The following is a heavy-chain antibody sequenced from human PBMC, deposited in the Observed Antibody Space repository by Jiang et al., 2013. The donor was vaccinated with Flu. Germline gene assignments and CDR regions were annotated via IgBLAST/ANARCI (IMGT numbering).Heavy chain of an antibody. CDR1: GYTFSSYG. CDR3: ARGSGTSLFGNGRGDH. Sequence: SGAEVKNPGASVKVSCKASGYTFSSYGINWVRQAPGQGLEWMGWISAYNGYTDYAQKFQGRVTMTADTSTNTAYVELRSLRFDDTAMYYCARGSGTSLFGNGRGDHWGQGTLVTVSS. V-gene: IGHV1-18*04. D-gene: IGHD3-10*02. CDR2: ISAYNGYT. J-gene: IGHJ4*02.